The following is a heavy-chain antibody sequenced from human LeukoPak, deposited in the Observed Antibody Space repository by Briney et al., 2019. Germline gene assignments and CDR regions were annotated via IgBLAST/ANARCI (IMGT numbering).Heavy chain of an antibody. Sequence: GGSLRLSCAASGFTVSSNYMSWVRQAPGKGLEWVSVIYSGGSTYYADSVKGRFTISRDNSKNTLYLQMNSLRAEDTAVYYCAREGIAAAGTMDYWGQGTLVTVSS. CDR2: IYSGGST. V-gene: IGHV3-66*01. D-gene: IGHD6-13*01. CDR3: AREGIAAAGTMDY. J-gene: IGHJ4*02. CDR1: GFTVSSNY.